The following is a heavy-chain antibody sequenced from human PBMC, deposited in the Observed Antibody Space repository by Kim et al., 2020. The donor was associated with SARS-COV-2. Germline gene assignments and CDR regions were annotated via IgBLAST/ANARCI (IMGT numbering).Heavy chain of an antibody. J-gene: IGHJ4*02. Sequence: GGSLRLSCAVSGFTFENYAMHWVRQGPGKGLEWVSVIRGDGDYTFYADSVQGRFTISRDNRQNSLYLQMHSLRTEDTALYYCVKGAHRISTAPDDFDCWGRGTLVTVSS. V-gene: IGHV3-43*02. D-gene: IGHD5-18*01. CDR3: VKGAHRISTAPDDFDC. CDR1: GFTFENYA. CDR2: IRGDGDYT.